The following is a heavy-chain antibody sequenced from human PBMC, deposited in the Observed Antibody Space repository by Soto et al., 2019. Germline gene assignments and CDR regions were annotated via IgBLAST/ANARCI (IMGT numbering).Heavy chain of an antibody. J-gene: IGHJ4*02. CDR1: GFTFSSYA. CDR3: AKYYYDSSGYFPDY. D-gene: IGHD3-22*01. Sequence: GGFLRLSCAASGFTFSSYAMSWVRQAPGKGLEWVSAISGSGGSTYYADSVKGRFTISRDNSKNTLYLQMNSLRAEDAAVYYCAKYYYDSSGYFPDYWGQGTLVTVSS. V-gene: IGHV3-23*01. CDR2: ISGSGGST.